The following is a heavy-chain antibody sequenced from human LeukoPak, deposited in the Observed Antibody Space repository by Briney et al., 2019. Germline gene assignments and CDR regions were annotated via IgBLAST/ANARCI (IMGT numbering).Heavy chain of an antibody. CDR2: LNQDAGEK. J-gene: IGHJ4*02. CDR3: ARSSGWYPFPDY. D-gene: IGHD6-19*01. CDR1: GFTFSSYW. Sequence: GGSLRLSCAASGFTFSSYWVSWVRQAPGKGLEWVASLNQDAGEKHYVDSVKGRFTISRDNAQNSLYLQMNSLRAEDTAVYYCARSSGWYPFPDYWGQGTLVTVSS. V-gene: IGHV3-7*01.